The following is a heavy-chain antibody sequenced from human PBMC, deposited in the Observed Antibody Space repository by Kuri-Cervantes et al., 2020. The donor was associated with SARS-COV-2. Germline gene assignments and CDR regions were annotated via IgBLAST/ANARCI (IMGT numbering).Heavy chain of an antibody. J-gene: IGHJ5*02. CDR1: GGSISSSSYY. CDR3: ARHVVNYNDSSGYSWFDP. D-gene: IGHD3-22*01. Sequence: GSLRLSCTVSGGSISSSSYYWGWIRQPPGKGLEWIGSIYYSGSTYYNPSLKSRVTISVDTSKNQFSLKLSSVTAADTAVYYCARHVVNYNDSSGYSWFDPWGQGTLVTVSS. V-gene: IGHV4-39*01. CDR2: IYYSGST.